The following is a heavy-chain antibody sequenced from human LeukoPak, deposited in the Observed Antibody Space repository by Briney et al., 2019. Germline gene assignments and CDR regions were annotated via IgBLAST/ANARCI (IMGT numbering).Heavy chain of an antibody. V-gene: IGHV5-51*01. CDR2: IYPGDSDT. CDR3: ARLAATDGYPYYFDY. J-gene: IGHJ4*02. D-gene: IGHD5-24*01. CDR1: GYSFTSYW. Sequence: GESLKISCKGSGYSFTSYWIGWVRQMPGKGLEWMGIIYPGDSDTRYSPSFQGQVTISADKSISTAYLQWSSLKASDTAMYYCARLAATDGYPYYFDYWGQGTLVTVSS.